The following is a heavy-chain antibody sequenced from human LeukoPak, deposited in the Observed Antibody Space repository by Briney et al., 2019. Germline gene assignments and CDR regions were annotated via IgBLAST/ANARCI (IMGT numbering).Heavy chain of an antibody. CDR3: ARDYGCSSTSCYAFHYYYYGMDV. CDR2: ISAYNGNT. J-gene: IGHJ6*02. CDR1: GYTFTSYG. D-gene: IGHD2-2*01. V-gene: IGHV1-18*01. Sequence: GASVNVSCKASGYTFTSYGISWVRQAPGQGLEWMGWISAYNGNTNYAQKLQGRVTMTTDTSTSTAYMELRSLRSDDTAVYYCARDYGCSSTSCYAFHYYYYGMDVWGQGTTVTVSS.